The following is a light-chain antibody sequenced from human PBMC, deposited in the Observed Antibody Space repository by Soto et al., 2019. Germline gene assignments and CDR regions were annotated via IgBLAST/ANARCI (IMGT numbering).Light chain of an antibody. J-gene: IGKJ1*01. V-gene: IGKV1-5*03. CDR3: QHYNSYSQA. CDR2: KAS. CDR1: QNIAMF. Sequence: DIQMTQSPSSLSASVGDTVIITCRASQNIAMFSSWYQQKPGKAPTLLIYKASTLKSGVPSRFSGSGSGTEFTLTISSLQPDDFATYYCQHYNSYSQAFGQGTKVELK.